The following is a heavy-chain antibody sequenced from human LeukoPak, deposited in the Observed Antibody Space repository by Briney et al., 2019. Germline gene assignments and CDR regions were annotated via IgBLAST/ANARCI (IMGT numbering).Heavy chain of an antibody. CDR2: IYHSGST. D-gene: IGHD2-21*02. Sequence: SETLSLTCTVSVGSISSGCYSWSWIRQPPGKGLEWIGYIYHSGSTYYNPSLKSRVTISVDRSKNQFSLKLSSVTAADTAVYYCARALHYCGGDCYIYFDYWGQGTLVTVSS. V-gene: IGHV4-30-2*01. CDR3: ARALHYCGGDCYIYFDY. J-gene: IGHJ4*02. CDR1: VGSISSGCYS.